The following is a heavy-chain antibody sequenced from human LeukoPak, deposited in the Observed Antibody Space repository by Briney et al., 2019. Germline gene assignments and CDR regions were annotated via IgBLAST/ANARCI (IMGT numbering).Heavy chain of an antibody. CDR3: AKVGIVVVKGTYYFDY. Sequence: GGSLRLSCAVSGFTVSDNHVTWVRQAPGKGLECVSVIYNGGTTYYADSVKGRLTIFRDNSKNTVFLQMNSLRAEDTAVYYCAKVGIVVVKGTYYFDYWGQGTLVTVSS. CDR2: IYNGGTT. D-gene: IGHD3-22*01. J-gene: IGHJ4*02. V-gene: IGHV3-53*01. CDR1: GFTVSDNH.